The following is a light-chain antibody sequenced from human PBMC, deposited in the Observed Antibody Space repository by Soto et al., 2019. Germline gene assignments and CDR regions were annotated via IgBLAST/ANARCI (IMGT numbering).Light chain of an antibody. CDR1: ITAVGSSNY. J-gene: IGLJ2*01. CDR3: SSYTTTSTWV. Sequence: QSALTQPASVSGSPGQSITISCTGTITAVGSSNYVSWYKQHPGKAPKLMIYDVSNRPSGVSNRFSGSKSGNTASLTISGLQAEDEADYYCSSYTTTSTWVFGGGTKLTVL. CDR2: DVS. V-gene: IGLV2-14*01.